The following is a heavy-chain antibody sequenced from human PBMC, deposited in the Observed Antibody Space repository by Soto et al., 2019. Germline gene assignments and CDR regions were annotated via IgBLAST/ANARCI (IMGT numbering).Heavy chain of an antibody. Sequence: GGSLRLSCAASRFTFSSYGMHWFRQAPGKGLEWVAVISYDGSNKYYADSVKGRFTISRDNSKNTLYLQMNSLRAEDTAVYYCAKNTADLAGLYYYYGMDVWGQGTTVTVSS. D-gene: IGHD6-19*01. CDR1: RFTFSSYG. V-gene: IGHV3-30*18. CDR3: AKNTADLAGLYYYYGMDV. CDR2: ISYDGSNK. J-gene: IGHJ6*02.